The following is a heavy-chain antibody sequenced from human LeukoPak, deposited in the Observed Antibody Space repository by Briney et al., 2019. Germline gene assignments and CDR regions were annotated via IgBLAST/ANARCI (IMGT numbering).Heavy chain of an antibody. J-gene: IGHJ4*02. Sequence: AAVKVSCKASGYTFTRYGISWVRQAPGQGLEWMGLISAYNGKTNYAQKLQGRVTMTTDTSTSTAYMELRSLRSDDTAVYYCARETLPYCSGGSCYFQALLLDYWGQGTLVTVSS. V-gene: IGHV1-18*01. CDR3: ARETLPYCSGGSCYFQALLLDY. D-gene: IGHD2-15*01. CDR2: ISAYNGKT. CDR1: GYTFTRYG.